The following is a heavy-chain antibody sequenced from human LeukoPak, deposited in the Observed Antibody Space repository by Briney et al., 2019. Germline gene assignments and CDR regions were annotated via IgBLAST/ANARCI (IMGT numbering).Heavy chain of an antibody. D-gene: IGHD6-19*01. Sequence: GGSLRLSCTASGFTFSTYSMNWVRQAPGKGLEWVASITSPVGHIYYADSLKGRITIPRDNAKSSLYLQMNSLRGEDTAVYYCATDGQSSGWYGFDYWGQGTLVTVSS. CDR3: ATDGQSSGWYGFDY. CDR1: GFTFSTYS. J-gene: IGHJ4*02. V-gene: IGHV3-21*01. CDR2: ITSPVGHI.